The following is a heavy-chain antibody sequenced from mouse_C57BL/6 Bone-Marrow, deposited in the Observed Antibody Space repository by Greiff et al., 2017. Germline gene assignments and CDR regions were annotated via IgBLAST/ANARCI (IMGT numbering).Heavy chain of an antibody. CDR3: ARCPKFITTVVATDY. J-gene: IGHJ2*01. CDR2: IYPRSGNT. CDR1: GYTFTSYG. D-gene: IGHD1-1*01. V-gene: IGHV1-81*01. Sequence: QVQLKESGAELARPGASVKLSCKASGYTFTSYGISWVKQSTGQGLEWIGEIYPRSGNTYYNEKFKGKATLTADKSSSTAYMELRSLTSEDSAVYFCARCPKFITTVVATDYWGQGTTLTVSS.